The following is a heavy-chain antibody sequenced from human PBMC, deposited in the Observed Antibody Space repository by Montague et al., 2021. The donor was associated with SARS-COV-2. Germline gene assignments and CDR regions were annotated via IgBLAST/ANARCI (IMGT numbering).Heavy chain of an antibody. D-gene: IGHD2-21*01. CDR2: IYYSGST. CDR3: ARTTYCDLASIYYYVMDV. J-gene: IGHJ6*02. CDR1: GGSINNYY. Sequence: SETLSLTCTVSGGSINNYYWSWIRQPPGRGLEWIGYIYYSGSTEXSPSLKSRVTMSIDTSKNQFSLRLNSVTAADTAVYFCARTTYCDLASIYYYVMDVWGQGTTVTVSS. V-gene: IGHV4-59*08.